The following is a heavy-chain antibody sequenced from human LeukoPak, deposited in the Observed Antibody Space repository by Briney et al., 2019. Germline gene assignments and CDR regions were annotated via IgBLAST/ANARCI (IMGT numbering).Heavy chain of an antibody. J-gene: IGHJ4*02. CDR3: TRHTVVTGPFDY. CDR2: IRRKANSYAS. V-gene: IGHV3-73*01. D-gene: IGHD2-21*02. CDR1: GFTFSGSA. Sequence: GGSLRLSCAASGFTFSGSAMHWVRQASGKGLEWVGRIRRKANSYASAYAASVKGRFTISRDDSKKTAYLQTNSLKTEDTAVYYCTRHTVVTGPFDYWGQGTLVTVSS.